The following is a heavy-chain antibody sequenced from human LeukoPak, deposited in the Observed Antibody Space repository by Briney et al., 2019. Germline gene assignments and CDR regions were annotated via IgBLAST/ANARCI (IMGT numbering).Heavy chain of an antibody. V-gene: IGHV3-30*18. Sequence: GGSLRLSCAASGFTFSSYGMHWVRQAPGKGLEWVAVISYDGSNKYYADSVKGRFTISRDNSKNTLYLQMNSLRAEDTAVYYCAKRKGLAAADYWGQGTLVTVSS. CDR3: AKRKGLAAADY. CDR1: GFTFSSYG. CDR2: ISYDGSNK. J-gene: IGHJ4*02. D-gene: IGHD6-13*01.